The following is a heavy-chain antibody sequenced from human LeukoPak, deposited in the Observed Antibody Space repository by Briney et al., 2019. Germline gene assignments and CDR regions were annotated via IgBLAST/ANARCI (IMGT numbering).Heavy chain of an antibody. CDR1: GYTFTSYY. V-gene: IGHV1-46*01. CDR2: INPSGGST. D-gene: IGHD3-10*01. Sequence: SVKVSCKASGYTFTSYYMHWVRQPPGQGLEWMGIINPSGGSTSYAQKFQGRVTMTRDTSTSEVYMELSSLRSEDAGVYCCAGDQTTVRGGDDAFDIWGQGTMVSVSS. J-gene: IGHJ3*02. CDR3: AGDQTTVRGGDDAFDI.